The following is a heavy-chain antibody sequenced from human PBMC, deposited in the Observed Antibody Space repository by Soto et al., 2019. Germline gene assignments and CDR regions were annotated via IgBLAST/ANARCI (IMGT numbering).Heavy chain of an antibody. D-gene: IGHD3-10*01. Sequence: QVQLVESGGGVVQPGRSLRLSCAASEFTFSRHGMHWVRQAPGKGLQWVGVIWSDGSNEVYADSVKGQFIISRDNSKNILYLQMNSMRAEDTAVYYCARERTFGDNKHNYMDVWGTGSTVTVSS. J-gene: IGHJ6*03. CDR1: EFTFSRHG. V-gene: IGHV3-33*01. CDR3: ARERTFGDNKHNYMDV. CDR2: IWSDGSNE.